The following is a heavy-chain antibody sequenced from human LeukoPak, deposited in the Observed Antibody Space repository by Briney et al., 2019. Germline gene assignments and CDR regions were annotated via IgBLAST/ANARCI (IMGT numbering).Heavy chain of an antibody. CDR3: AKEIQGEVLIGFDY. D-gene: IGHD3-16*01. J-gene: IGHJ4*02. Sequence: PGGSLRLSCAASGFTFSSYGMHWVRQAPGKGLEWVAVIWYDGGNKYYADSVKGRFTISRDNAKNTLYLQMNSLRAEDTAVYYCAKEIQGEVLIGFDYWGQGTLVTVSS. CDR2: IWYDGGNK. CDR1: GFTFSSYG. V-gene: IGHV3-33*06.